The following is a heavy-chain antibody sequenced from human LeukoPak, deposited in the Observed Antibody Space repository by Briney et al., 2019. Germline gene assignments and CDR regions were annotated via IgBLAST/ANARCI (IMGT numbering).Heavy chain of an antibody. CDR2: IYYSGST. CDR1: GGYIISGGYY. CDR3: ARPTSSGLGNDDFDI. J-gene: IGHJ3*02. D-gene: IGHD3-10*01. V-gene: IGHV4-31*03. Sequence: SETLSLTCTVSGGYIISGGYYWSWIRQHPGKGLEWIGYIYYSGSTYYNPSLKSRVTISVDTSKNQFSLKLSSVTAADTAVYYCARPTSSGLGNDDFDIWGQGTMVTVSS.